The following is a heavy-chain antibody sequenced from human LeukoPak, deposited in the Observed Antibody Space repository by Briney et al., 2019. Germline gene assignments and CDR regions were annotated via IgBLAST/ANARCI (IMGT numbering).Heavy chain of an antibody. D-gene: IGHD3-3*01. Sequence: PGGSLRLSCAASGFTFSSQVMSWVRQTPGKGLEWVSAISGNGKTTYYADSVRGRFVISRDNSKNTVYLQTNSLRAEDTATYYCARESVRSGSLKWFDPWGQGTLVTVSS. J-gene: IGHJ5*02. V-gene: IGHV3-23*01. CDR2: ISGNGKTT. CDR3: ARESVRSGSLKWFDP. CDR1: GFTFSSQV.